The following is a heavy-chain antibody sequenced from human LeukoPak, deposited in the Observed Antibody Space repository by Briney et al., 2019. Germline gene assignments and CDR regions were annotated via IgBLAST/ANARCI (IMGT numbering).Heavy chain of an antibody. D-gene: IGHD3-22*01. V-gene: IGHV1-2*02. CDR3: ARDRDSSGYYYLTNNWFDP. CDR1: GYTFTSYG. CDR2: INPNSGGT. Sequence: ASVTVSCKASGYTFTSYGISWVRQAPGQGLEWMGWINPNSGGTNYAQKFQGRVTMTRDTSISTAYMELSRLRSDDTAVYYCARDRDSSGYYYLTNNWFDPWGQGTLVTVSS. J-gene: IGHJ5*02.